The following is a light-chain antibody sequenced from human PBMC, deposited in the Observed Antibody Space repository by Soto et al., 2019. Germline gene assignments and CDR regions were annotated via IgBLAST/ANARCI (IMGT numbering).Light chain of an antibody. V-gene: IGLV2-14*01. CDR2: EVS. Sequence: QSALTQPASVSGSPGQSITISCTGTSSDVGGYNYVSWYQQYPGKAPKFMIYEVSNRPSGVSNRFSGSKSGNTASLTISGLQAEDEADYYCSSYTSNSTWVFGGGTKLNVL. CDR1: SSDVGGYNY. J-gene: IGLJ3*02. CDR3: SSYTSNSTWV.